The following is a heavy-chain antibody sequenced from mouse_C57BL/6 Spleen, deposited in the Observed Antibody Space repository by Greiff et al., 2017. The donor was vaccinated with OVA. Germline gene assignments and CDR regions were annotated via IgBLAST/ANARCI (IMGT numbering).Heavy chain of an antibody. D-gene: IGHD1-1*01. V-gene: IGHV5-4*01. CDR2: ISDGGSYT. Sequence: EVMLVESGGGLVKPGGSLKLSCAASGFTFSSYAMSWVRQTPEKRLEWVATISDGGSYTYYPDNVKGRFTISRDNAKNNLYLQMSHLKSEDTAMYDCARDSSYSYGYFDVWGTGTTVTVSS. CDR3: ARDSSYSYGYFDV. CDR1: GFTFSSYA. J-gene: IGHJ1*03.